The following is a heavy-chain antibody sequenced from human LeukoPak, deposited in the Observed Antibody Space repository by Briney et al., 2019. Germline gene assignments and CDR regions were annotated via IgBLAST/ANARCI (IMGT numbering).Heavy chain of an antibody. V-gene: IGHV4-59*01. CDR2: IYYSGST. CDR1: GGSISSYY. Sequence: KPSETLSLTCTVSGGSISSYYWSWIRQPPGKGLEWIGYIYYSGSTNYNPSLKSRVTISVDTSKNQFSLKLSSVTAADTAVYYCARGGASSSWYAWFDPWGQGTLVTVSS. D-gene: IGHD6-13*01. J-gene: IGHJ5*02. CDR3: ARGGASSSWYAWFDP.